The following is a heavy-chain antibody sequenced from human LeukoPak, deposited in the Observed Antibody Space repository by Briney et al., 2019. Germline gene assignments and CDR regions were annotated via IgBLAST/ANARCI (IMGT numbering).Heavy chain of an antibody. D-gene: IGHD5-24*01. V-gene: IGHV4-34*01. CDR3: ARAPIYNEHADWFDP. J-gene: IGHJ5*02. CDR1: GFTFSSYA. CDR2: INHSGST. Sequence: GSLRLSCAASGFTFSSYAMSWVRQAPGKGLEWIGEINHSGSTNYNPSLKSRVTISVDTSKNQFSLKLSSVTAADTAVYYCARAPIYNEHADWFDPWGQGTLVTVSS.